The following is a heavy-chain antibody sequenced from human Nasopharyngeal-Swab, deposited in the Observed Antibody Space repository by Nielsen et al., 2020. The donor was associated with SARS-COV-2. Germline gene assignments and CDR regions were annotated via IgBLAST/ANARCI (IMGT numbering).Heavy chain of an antibody. Sequence: SETLSLTCAVYGGSFSGYYWSWIRQPPGKGLEWIGYISYSGSTNYNPSLKSRVTISVDTSKKQFSLRLSSLTAADTAVYYCARHAPPVYYYYMDVWGKGTTVTVSS. J-gene: IGHJ6*03. CDR3: ARHAPPVYYYYMDV. V-gene: IGHV4-59*08. CDR2: ISYSGST. CDR1: GGSFSGYY.